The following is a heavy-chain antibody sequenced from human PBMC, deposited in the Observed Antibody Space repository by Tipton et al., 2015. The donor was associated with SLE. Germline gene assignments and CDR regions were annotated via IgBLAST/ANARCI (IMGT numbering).Heavy chain of an antibody. V-gene: IGHV4-59*01. J-gene: IGHJ4*02. CDR2: IYYSGST. CDR1: GGSISGSY. CDR3: ARGDTAMVYFDY. Sequence: TLSLTCSVSGGSISGSYWNWIRQPPGKGLEWIGYIYYSGSTNYNPSLKSRVTISVDTSKNQFSLKLSSVTAADTAVYYCARGDTAMVYFDYWGQGTLVTVSS. D-gene: IGHD5-18*01.